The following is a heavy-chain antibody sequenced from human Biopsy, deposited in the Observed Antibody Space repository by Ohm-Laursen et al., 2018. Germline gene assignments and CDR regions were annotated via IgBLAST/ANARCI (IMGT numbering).Heavy chain of an antibody. D-gene: IGHD6-19*01. CDR2: ISGSAAST. CDR1: GFTFSSYS. J-gene: IGHJ3*01. V-gene: IGHV3-23*01. CDR3: RAVAGEAFDL. Sequence: SLRLSCSASGFTFSSYSMSWVRQPPGKGLEWVSAISGSAASTYYSDSVKGRFTISRDNSKNMMYLQMNSRRADDTALYYCRAVAGEAFDLWGQGTRVTVSS.